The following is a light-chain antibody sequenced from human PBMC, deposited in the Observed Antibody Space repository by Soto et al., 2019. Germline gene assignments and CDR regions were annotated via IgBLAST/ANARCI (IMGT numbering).Light chain of an antibody. J-gene: IGLJ3*02. CDR3: VLYMTRGIWV. CDR1: SGSVSTNYY. V-gene: IGLV8-61*01. Sequence: QTVVTQEPSFSVSPGGTVTLTCGLSSGSVSTNYYPSWFQQTPGQAPRTLIYNTNTRSSGVPDRFSGSILGNKAALPIAGAQADDESDYYCVLYMTRGIWVFGGGTKLTVL. CDR2: NTN.